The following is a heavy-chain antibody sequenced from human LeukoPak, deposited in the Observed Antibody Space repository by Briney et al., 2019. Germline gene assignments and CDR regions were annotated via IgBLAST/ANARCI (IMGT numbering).Heavy chain of an antibody. J-gene: IGHJ4*02. V-gene: IGHV3-48*03. Sequence: GGSLRLSCAASGFTFSSYAVSWVRQAPGKGLEWVSYSSSSGSTIYYADSVKGRFTISRDNAKNSLYLQMDSLRAEDTAVYYCAREHCSSTSCSYFDYWGQGTLVTVSS. CDR1: GFTFSSYA. CDR3: AREHCSSTSCSYFDY. CDR2: SSSSGSTI. D-gene: IGHD2-2*01.